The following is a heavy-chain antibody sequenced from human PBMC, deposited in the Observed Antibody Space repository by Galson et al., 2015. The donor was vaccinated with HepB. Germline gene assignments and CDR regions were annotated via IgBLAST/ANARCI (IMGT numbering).Heavy chain of an antibody. J-gene: IGHJ4*02. D-gene: IGHD3-3*01. CDR1: GYTFTGYY. CDR3: ARGAGGRITIFSY. CDR2: INPNSGGT. V-gene: IGHV1-2*04. Sequence: SVKVSCKASGYTFTGYYMHWVRQAPGQGLEWMGWINPNSGGTNYAQKFQGWVTMTRDTSISTAYMELSRLRSDDTAVYYCARGAGGRITIFSYWGQGTLVTVSS.